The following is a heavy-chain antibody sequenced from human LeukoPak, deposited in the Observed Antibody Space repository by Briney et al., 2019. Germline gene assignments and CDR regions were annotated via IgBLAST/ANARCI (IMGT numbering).Heavy chain of an antibody. D-gene: IGHD3-3*01. Sequence: GRSLRLSCAASGFTFSSYGMHWVRQDPGKGLEWVAVISYDGSNKYYADSVKGRFTISRDNSKNTLYLQMNSLRAEDTAVYYCAIELSITIFGVVIPYYYYGMDVWGQGTTVTVSS. V-gene: IGHV3-30*03. J-gene: IGHJ6*02. CDR2: ISYDGSNK. CDR1: GFTFSSYG. CDR3: AIELSITIFGVVIPYYYYGMDV.